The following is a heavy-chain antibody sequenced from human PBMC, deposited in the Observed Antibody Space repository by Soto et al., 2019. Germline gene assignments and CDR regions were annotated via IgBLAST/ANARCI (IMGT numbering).Heavy chain of an antibody. Sequence: EVQLVESGGGLVKLGGSLRLSCAASGFSVSSYSMNWVRQAPGKGLEWVSSISSSASHINYADSVKGRFTISRDNAEKSLYLQMNSLRAEDTAVYYCARGYTGYCSGGTCYWFDPCGQGTLVTVSS. J-gene: IGHJ5*02. D-gene: IGHD2-15*01. CDR1: GFSVSSYS. CDR3: ARGYTGYCSGGTCYWFDP. CDR2: ISSSASHI. V-gene: IGHV3-21*01.